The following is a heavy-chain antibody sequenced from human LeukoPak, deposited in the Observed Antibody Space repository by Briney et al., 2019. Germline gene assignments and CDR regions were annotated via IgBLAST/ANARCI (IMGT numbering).Heavy chain of an antibody. D-gene: IGHD6-19*01. CDR2: IFTTGGA. J-gene: IGHJ6*03. Sequence: PSETLSLTCTVSGGSIGTYYWSWIRQPAGKGLEWIGRIFTTGGANYNPSLKSRVTMSLDTSKNLFSLKLSSVTAADTAVYYCARVVAVAGTHYYYYYYMDVWGKGTTVTVSS. CDR1: GGSIGTYY. V-gene: IGHV4-4*07. CDR3: ARVVAVAGTHYYYYYYMDV.